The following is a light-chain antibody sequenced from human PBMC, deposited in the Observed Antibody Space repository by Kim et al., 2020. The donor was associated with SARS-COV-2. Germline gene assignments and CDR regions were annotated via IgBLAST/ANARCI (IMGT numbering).Light chain of an antibody. CDR1: QDIRTN. CDR3: QQYNEFPYT. V-gene: IGKV1-16*02. CDR2: GAS. J-gene: IGKJ2*01. Sequence: GDRVTITCRASQDIRTNLAWFQQPPGKPPKSLIYGASTLLSGVPSKFSGSGSGTEFTLNITGLQPEDFANYFCQQYNEFPYTFGQGTKL.